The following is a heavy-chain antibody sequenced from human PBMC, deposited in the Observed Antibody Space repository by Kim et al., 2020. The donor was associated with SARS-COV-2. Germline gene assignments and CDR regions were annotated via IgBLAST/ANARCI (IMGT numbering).Heavy chain of an antibody. V-gene: IGHV3-13*04. J-gene: IGHJ6*02. D-gene: IGHD6-6*01. CDR2: IGTAGDT. Sequence: GGSLRLSCAASGFTFSSYDMHWVRQATGKGLEWVSAIGTAGDTYYPGSVKGRFTISRENAKNSLYLQMNSLRAGDTAVYYCARGGMYSSSSPYYYGMDVWGQGTTVTVSS. CDR3: ARGGMYSSSSPYYYGMDV. CDR1: GFTFSSYD.